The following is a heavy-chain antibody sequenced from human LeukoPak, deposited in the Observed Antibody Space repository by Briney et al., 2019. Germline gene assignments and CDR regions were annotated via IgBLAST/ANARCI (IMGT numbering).Heavy chain of an antibody. CDR2: ISYDANNK. D-gene: IGHD3/OR15-3a*01. V-gene: IGHV3-30*18. CDR3: AKDHSDWLLNRYGMDV. Sequence: GGSLILSCVASGFPFSSNGMHGVRQALGRGAGWVAVISYDANNKYYADSVKGRFTICRDNSKNTLYLQMNSLRGENTAVYYCAKDHSDWLLNRYGMDVWGQGTTVTVSS. CDR1: GFPFSSNG. J-gene: IGHJ6*02.